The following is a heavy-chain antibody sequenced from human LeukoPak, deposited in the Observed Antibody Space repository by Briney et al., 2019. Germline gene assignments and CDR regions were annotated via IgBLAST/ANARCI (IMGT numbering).Heavy chain of an antibody. CDR2: ISDSSNIT. Sequence: GGSLRLSCAASGFTFSSFGVNWVRQAPGKGLEWVSYISDSSNITYYADSVKGRFTISRDNAKNSLSLQLNSLRDEDTAVYFCAKVIRGGYGMDVWGQGTTVTVSS. D-gene: IGHD3-10*01. CDR3: AKVIRGGYGMDV. V-gene: IGHV3-48*02. CDR1: GFTFSSFG. J-gene: IGHJ6*02.